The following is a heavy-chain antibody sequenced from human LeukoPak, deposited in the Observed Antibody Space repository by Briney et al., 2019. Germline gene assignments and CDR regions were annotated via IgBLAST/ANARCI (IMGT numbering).Heavy chain of an antibody. J-gene: IGHJ4*02. Sequence: GGSLRLSCAASGFTFSGYAMSWVRQAPGKGLEWVSTILGSGDSTFYADSVKGRFTISRDNSKNTLFLHMTSLRAEDTAVYYCAKLYSSGWYVADYWGQGTLVTVS. CDR3: AKLYSSGWYVADY. D-gene: IGHD6-19*01. CDR1: GFTFSGYA. V-gene: IGHV3-23*01. CDR2: ILGSGDST.